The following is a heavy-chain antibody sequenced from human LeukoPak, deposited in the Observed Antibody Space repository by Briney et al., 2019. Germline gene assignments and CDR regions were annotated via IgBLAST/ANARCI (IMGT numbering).Heavy chain of an antibody. CDR1: GFTVSSNY. J-gene: IGHJ6*02. CDR2: IYSGGST. D-gene: IGHD3-9*01. CDR3: ARIGRPTYYDILTGYMGYYYYGIDV. Sequence: GGSLRLSCAVSGFTVSSNYMGWVRQAPGKGLEWVSAIYSGGSTYHADSVKGRFTISRDNSKNILYLQMNSLTVEDTAVYYCARIGRPTYYDILTGYMGYYYYGIDVWGQGTTVTVSS. V-gene: IGHV3-53*01.